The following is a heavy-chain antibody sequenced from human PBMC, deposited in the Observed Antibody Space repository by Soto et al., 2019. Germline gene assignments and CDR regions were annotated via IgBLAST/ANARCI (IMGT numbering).Heavy chain of an antibody. D-gene: IGHD6-19*01. V-gene: IGHV3-23*01. CDR1: GFSFGNYG. Sequence: VQLLESGGGLVHPGGSLRLSCAASGFSFGNYGMSWVRQAPGKGLEWVSGIRGSGGRTDYAESVKGRFTISRDNSKNTLYLQMNSLRAEDAAVYYCAKKHSSGPFDYWGQGTLVTVSS. CDR2: IRGSGGRT. CDR3: AKKHSSGPFDY. J-gene: IGHJ4*02.